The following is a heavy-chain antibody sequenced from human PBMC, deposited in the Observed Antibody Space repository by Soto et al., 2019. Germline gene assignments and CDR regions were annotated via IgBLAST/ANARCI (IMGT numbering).Heavy chain of an antibody. J-gene: IGHJ4*02. CDR3: ARDPSGGYSYRSPYFDY. D-gene: IGHD5-18*01. V-gene: IGHV4-61*01. CDR1: GGSVSSGSYY. CDR2: IYYSGST. Sequence: QVQLQESGPGLVKPSETLSLTCTVSGGSVSSGSYYWSWIRQPPGKGLEWIGYIYYSGSTNYNPSLERRVTISVYTSKNQFSLKLSSVAAADTAVYYCARDPSGGYSYRSPYFDYWGQGTLVTVSS.